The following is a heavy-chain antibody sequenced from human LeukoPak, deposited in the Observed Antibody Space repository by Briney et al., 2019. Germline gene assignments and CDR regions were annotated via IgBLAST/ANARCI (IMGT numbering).Heavy chain of an antibody. J-gene: IGHJ6*02. CDR2: ISGGGGST. CDR1: GFTFDDYA. V-gene: IGHV3-43*02. D-gene: IGHD5-12*01. Sequence: GGSLRLSCAASGFTFDDYAMHWVRQAPGKGLEWVSLISGGGGSTYYADSVKGRFTISRDNSKNSLYLQMNSLRNEDTALYYCARGVATTYYYYYYDMDVWGQGTTVTVSS. CDR3: ARGVATTYYYYYYDMDV.